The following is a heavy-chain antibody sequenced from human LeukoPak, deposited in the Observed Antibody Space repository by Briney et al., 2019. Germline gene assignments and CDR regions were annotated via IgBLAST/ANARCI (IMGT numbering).Heavy chain of an antibody. CDR2: ISYDGSNK. CDR3: ARLREIPVFGVVTKSTSYFDY. Sequence: PGGSLRLSCAASGFTFSSYAMHWVRQAPGKGLEWVALISYDGSNKYYADSVKGRFTVSRDNSKNTLFLQMNSLRAEDTAVYYCARLREIPVFGVVTKSTSYFDYWGQGTLVTVSS. D-gene: IGHD3-3*01. CDR1: GFTFSSYA. J-gene: IGHJ4*02. V-gene: IGHV3-30*03.